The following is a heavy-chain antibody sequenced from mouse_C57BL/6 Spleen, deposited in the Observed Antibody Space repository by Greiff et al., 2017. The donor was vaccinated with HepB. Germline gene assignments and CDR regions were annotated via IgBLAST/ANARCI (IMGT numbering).Heavy chain of an antibody. J-gene: IGHJ3*01. CDR2: IYPGDGDT. V-gene: IGHV1-82*01. D-gene: IGHD4-1*01. CDR3: ARLGSPAY. Sequence: VQLQQSGPELVKPGASVKISCKASGYAFSSSWMNWVKQRPGKGLEGIGRIYPGDGDTNYNGKFKGKATLTADKSSSTAYMQLSSLTSEDSAVYFCARLGSPAYWGQGTLVTVSA. CDR1: GYAFSSSW.